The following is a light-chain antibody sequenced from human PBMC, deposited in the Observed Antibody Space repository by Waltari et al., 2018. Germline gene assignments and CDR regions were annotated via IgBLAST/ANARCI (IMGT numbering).Light chain of an antibody. CDR3: QQRRNWPLT. Sequence: DIVLTQSPANLTLSPGERATLSCRASQSLSNYLAWYQQNPGQAPRLLIYDTSNRATGIPARFSGSVFGTDFTLTISSLEPEDFAVYYCQQRRNWPLTFGGGTKVEIK. CDR2: DTS. V-gene: IGKV3-11*01. CDR1: QSLSNY. J-gene: IGKJ4*01.